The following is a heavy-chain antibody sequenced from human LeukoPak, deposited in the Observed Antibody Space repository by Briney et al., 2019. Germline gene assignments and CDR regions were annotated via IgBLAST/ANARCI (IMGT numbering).Heavy chain of an antibody. V-gene: IGHV4-39*01. CDR3: ARHGTTMTTSTFDY. CDR1: GGGSISSSTYY. D-gene: IGHD2/OR15-2a*01. Sequence: ASETLSLTCTVSGGGSISSSTYYWAWIRQPPGKGLEWIWRIYYNRNSDYSPFLKSRVTISLDTTKSQFTLDVSSVPAADAAVYYCARHGTTMTTSTFDYWGQGTLVTVSS. CDR2: IYYNRNS. J-gene: IGHJ4*02.